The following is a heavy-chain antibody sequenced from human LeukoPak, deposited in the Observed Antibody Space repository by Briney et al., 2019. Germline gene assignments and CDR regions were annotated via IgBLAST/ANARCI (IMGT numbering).Heavy chain of an antibody. J-gene: IGHJ4*02. CDR1: GFTFSDYY. Sequence: PGGSLRLSCAVSGFTFSDYYMSWVRQAPGKGLEWVSYISSSGSTIYYADSVKGRFTISRDNAKNSLYLQMNSLRAEDTAVYYCAREPYDILTGTFDYWGQGTLVTVSS. CDR3: AREPYDILTGTFDY. CDR2: ISSSGSTI. V-gene: IGHV3-11*01. D-gene: IGHD3-9*01.